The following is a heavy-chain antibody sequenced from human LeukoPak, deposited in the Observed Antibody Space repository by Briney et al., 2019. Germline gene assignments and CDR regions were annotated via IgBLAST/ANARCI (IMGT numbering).Heavy chain of an antibody. CDR2: IIPIFGTA. D-gene: IGHD2-21*02. Sequence: GASVKVSCKVSGYTLTELSMHWVRQAPGQGLEWMGGIIPIFGTANYAQKFQGRVTITADKSTSTAYMELSSLRSEDTAVYYCAREGTSVVVTANDAFDIWGQGTMVTVSS. J-gene: IGHJ3*02. V-gene: IGHV1-69*06. CDR3: AREGTSVVVTANDAFDI. CDR1: GYTLTELS.